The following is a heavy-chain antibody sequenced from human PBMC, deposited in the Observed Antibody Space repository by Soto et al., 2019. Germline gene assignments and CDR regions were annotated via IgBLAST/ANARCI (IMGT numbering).Heavy chain of an antibody. CDR3: ARAYSDAFDI. Sequence: GGSLRLSCAASGFRFSGYGMTWIRQAPGKGLEWVSYISSSGSGIYYADSVKGRFTISRDNAKNSLYLQMSGLRAEDTAVFYCARAYSDAFDIWGQGTMVTVSS. CDR1: GFRFSGYG. V-gene: IGHV3-11*01. D-gene: IGHD2-15*01. J-gene: IGHJ3*02. CDR2: ISSSGSGI.